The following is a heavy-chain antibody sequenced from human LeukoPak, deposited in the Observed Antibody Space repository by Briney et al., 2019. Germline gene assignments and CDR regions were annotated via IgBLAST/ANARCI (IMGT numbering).Heavy chain of an antibody. CDR3: AREGVGATKRGAFDY. D-gene: IGHD1-26*01. CDR2: IIPIFGTA. CDR1: GGTFSSYA. Sequence: SVKVSCKASGGTFSSYAISWVRQAPGQGLEWMGGIIPIFGTANYAQKFQGRVTITADESTSTAYMELSSLRFEDAAVYYCAREGVGATKRGAFDYWGQGTLVTVSS. V-gene: IGHV1-69*13. J-gene: IGHJ4*02.